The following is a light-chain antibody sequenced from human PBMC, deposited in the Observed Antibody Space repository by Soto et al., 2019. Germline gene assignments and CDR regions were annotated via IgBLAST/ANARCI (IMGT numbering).Light chain of an antibody. CDR1: SSDVGGYNF. V-gene: IGLV2-14*03. CDR2: EVT. Sequence: QSALTQTASVSGSPRQSITISCTGTSSDVGGYNFVSWYQQHPGKAPKLIIHEVTNRPSGVSGRFSGSKSGNTAFLTISGLQAEDEAVYYCCSHSSSITWMFGGGTKLTVL. CDR3: CSHSSSITWM. J-gene: IGLJ3*02.